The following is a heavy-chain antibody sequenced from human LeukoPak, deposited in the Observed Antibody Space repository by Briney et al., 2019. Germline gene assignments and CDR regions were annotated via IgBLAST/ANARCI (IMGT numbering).Heavy chain of an antibody. D-gene: IGHD3-3*01. CDR3: ARANTIFGGAFDY. CDR2: IKQDGSEK. CDR1: GFTFSSYW. V-gene: IGHV3-7*01. Sequence: GGSLRLSCAASGFTFSSYWMSWVRQAPGKGLEWVANIKQDGSEKYCVDSVKGRFTISRDNAKNSLFLQMNSLRAEDTAVYYCARANTIFGGAFDYWGQGTLVTVSS. J-gene: IGHJ4*02.